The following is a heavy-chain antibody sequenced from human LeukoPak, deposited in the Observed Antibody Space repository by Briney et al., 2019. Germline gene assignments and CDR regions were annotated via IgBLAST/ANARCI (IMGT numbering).Heavy chain of an antibody. CDR2: ISSSGNAI. CDR3: AMGRIVGATTPPFDY. D-gene: IGHD1-26*01. CDR1: GFPFSSYE. Sequence: GGSLRLSCAASGFPFSSYEMNWVRQAPGKGLEWVSYISSSGNAIYYADSVKGRFTISRDNAKNSLYLQMNSLRAEDAAVYYCAMGRIVGATTPPFDYWSQGTLVTVSS. V-gene: IGHV3-48*03. J-gene: IGHJ4*02.